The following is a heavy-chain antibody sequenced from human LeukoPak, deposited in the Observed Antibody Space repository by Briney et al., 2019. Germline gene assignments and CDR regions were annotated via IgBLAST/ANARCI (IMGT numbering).Heavy chain of an antibody. D-gene: IGHD4-23*01. CDR2: ISGYNGHT. CDR3: ARDNSIGGRGWWFDP. Sequence: ASVKVSCKASGYTFTNYGLSWVRQAPGQGLEWMGWISGYNGHTKYAQKVQGRVTMTTDTSTNTAYMELRSLRSDDTAVYYCARDNSIGGRGWWFDPWGQGTLVTVSS. CDR1: GYTFTNYG. J-gene: IGHJ5*02. V-gene: IGHV1-18*01.